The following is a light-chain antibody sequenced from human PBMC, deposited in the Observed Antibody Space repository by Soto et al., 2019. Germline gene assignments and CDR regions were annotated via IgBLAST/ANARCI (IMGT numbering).Light chain of an antibody. Sequence: GVTQSPATLSVSPGERATLSCRASQSVSTNLAWYQQRPGQAPRLIISGAYTRANGIPARFSGSGSGTEFTLTISSLQSEDFAIYYCQQFNEWPRTFGQGTRVEFK. CDR2: GAY. J-gene: IGKJ1*01. CDR3: QQFNEWPRT. CDR1: QSVSTN. V-gene: IGKV3-15*01.